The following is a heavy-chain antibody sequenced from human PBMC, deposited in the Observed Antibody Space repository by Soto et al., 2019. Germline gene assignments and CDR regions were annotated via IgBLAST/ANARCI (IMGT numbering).Heavy chain of an antibody. J-gene: IGHJ6*02. CDR2: INHSGST. D-gene: IGHD2-15*01. CDR1: GGSFSGYY. CDR3: ARLDLGYCSGGSCSGV. Sequence: SETLSLTCAVYGGSFSGYYWSWIRQPPGKGLEWIGEINHSGSTNYNPSLKSRVTISVDTSKNQFSLKLSSVTAADTAVYYCARLDLGYCSGGSCSGVWGQGTTVTVSS. V-gene: IGHV4-34*01.